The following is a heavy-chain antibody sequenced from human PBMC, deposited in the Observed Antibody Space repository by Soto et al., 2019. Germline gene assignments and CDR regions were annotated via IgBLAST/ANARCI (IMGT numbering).Heavy chain of an antibody. J-gene: IGHJ5*01. CDR1: RGAFGDYW. Sequence: EVQLVESGGGLVQPGGSLRLSCEASRGAFGDYWMHWVRQAPGKGLVWVSRINRDANDIIYADSVKGRFTASRDNAKSMVFLQMNSLRVEDTAVYYCARDVRHTWFDSWGQGTLVTVSS. CDR3: ARDVRHTWFDS. CDR2: INRDANDI. D-gene: IGHD3-10*02. V-gene: IGHV3-74*01.